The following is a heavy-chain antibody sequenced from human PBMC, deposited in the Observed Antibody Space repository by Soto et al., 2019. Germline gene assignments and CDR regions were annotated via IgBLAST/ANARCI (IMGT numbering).Heavy chain of an antibody. V-gene: IGHV4-59*01. CDR2: VHDSGNS. CDR1: GGSLNNYY. J-gene: IGHJ3*01. D-gene: IGHD7-27*01. CDR3: ARRWGPDNWGIQAFDV. Sequence: QVQLQESGPGLVRPSEAVSLTCSISGGSLNNYYWSWIRQPPGQGLEWIAYVHDSGNSHYNPSLTSPVTISLAPSKNQVSLKLNSVTAADTATYYCARRWGPDNWGIQAFDVWGQGTVVIVSS.